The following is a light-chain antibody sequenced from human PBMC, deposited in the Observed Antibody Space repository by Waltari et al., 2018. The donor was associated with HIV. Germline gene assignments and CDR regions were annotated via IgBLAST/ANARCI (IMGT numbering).Light chain of an antibody. V-gene: IGLV1-44*01. CDR2: NNN. CDR3: AAWDDSLNGYV. J-gene: IGLJ1*01. CDR1: SSNIGSNT. Sequence: QSVLTQPTSASGTPGQRVTISCSGSSSNIGSNTVNWYQQLPGAAPKLLIYNNNRRPSGVPDRFSGSKSCTSASLAISGLQSEDEADYYCAAWDDSLNGYVFGTGTKVTVL.